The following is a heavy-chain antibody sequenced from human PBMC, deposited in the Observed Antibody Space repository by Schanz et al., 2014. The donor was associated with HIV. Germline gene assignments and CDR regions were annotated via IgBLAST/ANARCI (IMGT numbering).Heavy chain of an antibody. Sequence: EVQLVESGGALVQPGGSLTVSCAASGFTFSDYWMHWVRQAPGKGLVWVSRINEDGSSTRYADSVKGRFTISRDNARNTLYLQMNSLRAEDTAVYYCLKDDYVRGTTYAMDVWGQGTTVTVSS. V-gene: IGHV3-74*01. CDR1: GFTFSDYW. CDR2: INEDGSST. CDR3: LKDDYVRGTTYAMDV. J-gene: IGHJ6*02. D-gene: IGHD3-16*01.